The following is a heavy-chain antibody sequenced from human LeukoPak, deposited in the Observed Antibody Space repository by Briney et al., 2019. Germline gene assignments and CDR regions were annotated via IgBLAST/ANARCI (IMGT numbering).Heavy chain of an antibody. CDR3: ARGRRFLEWLFP. J-gene: IGHJ5*02. Sequence: SETLSLTCAVSGYSISSGYYWGWIWQPPGKGLEWIGSIYHSGSTYYNPSLKSRVTISVDTSKNQFSLKLSSVTAADTAVYYCARGRRFLEWLFPWGQGTLVTVSS. CDR2: IYHSGST. V-gene: IGHV4-38-2*01. CDR1: GYSISSGYY. D-gene: IGHD3-3*01.